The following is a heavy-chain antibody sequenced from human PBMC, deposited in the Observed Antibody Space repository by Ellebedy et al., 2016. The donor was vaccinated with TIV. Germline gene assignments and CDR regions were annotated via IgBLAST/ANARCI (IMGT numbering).Heavy chain of an antibody. Sequence: GGSLRLSCAASGFTFSSYDMHWVRQGTGKGLEWVSAIGTAGDTYYPGPVKGRFTISRENAKNSLYLRITSLRAEDTAVYYCARVRFGDTAVDYWGQGTLVTVSS. CDR1: GFTFSSYD. D-gene: IGHD2-21*01. CDR2: IGTAGDT. CDR3: ARVRFGDTAVDY. V-gene: IGHV3-13*01. J-gene: IGHJ4*03.